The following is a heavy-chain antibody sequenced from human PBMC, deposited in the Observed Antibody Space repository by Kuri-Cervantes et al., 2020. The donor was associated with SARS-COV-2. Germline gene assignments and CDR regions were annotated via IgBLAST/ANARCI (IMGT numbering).Heavy chain of an antibody. CDR2: IYSGGST. Sequence: GESLKISCAASGFTVSSNYMSWVRQAPGKGLEWVSVIYSGGSTYYADSVKGRFTISRDNSKNTLYLQMNSLRAEDTAVYYCARTFGELLTETYGMDVWGQGTTVTVSS. J-gene: IGHJ6*02. V-gene: IGHV3-53*01. D-gene: IGHD3-10*01. CDR3: ARTFGELLTETYGMDV. CDR1: GFTVSSNY.